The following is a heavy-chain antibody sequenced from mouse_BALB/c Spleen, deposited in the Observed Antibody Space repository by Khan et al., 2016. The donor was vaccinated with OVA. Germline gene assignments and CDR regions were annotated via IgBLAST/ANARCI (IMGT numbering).Heavy chain of an antibody. CDR3: ARDFQYHGSRGALDY. CDR1: GYTFTSYS. CDR2: INPSNGYT. V-gene: IGHV1-4*01. Sequence: QVQLKQSGAELARPGASVKMSCKASGYTFTSYSMHWIKQRPGQGLEWIGNINPSNGYTNHNQKFRDKATLTADKSSSTAYMQLSSLTSEDSAVYYCARDFQYHGSRGALDYWGQGTSVTVSS. J-gene: IGHJ4*01. D-gene: IGHD1-1*01.